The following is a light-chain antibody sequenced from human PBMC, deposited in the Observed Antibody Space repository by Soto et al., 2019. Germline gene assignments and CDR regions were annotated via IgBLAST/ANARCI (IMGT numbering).Light chain of an antibody. Sequence: ELVLTQSPGTLSLSPGERATLNCRASQSISTSSLAWYQQTPGQAPRPLIYDASTRAAGVPARFSGSGSGTEFTLTISSLQSEDFALYYCQQYSQWPLYTFGQGTKVDIK. J-gene: IGKJ2*01. CDR3: QQYSQWPLYT. CDR2: DAS. V-gene: IGKV3-15*01. CDR1: QSISTS.